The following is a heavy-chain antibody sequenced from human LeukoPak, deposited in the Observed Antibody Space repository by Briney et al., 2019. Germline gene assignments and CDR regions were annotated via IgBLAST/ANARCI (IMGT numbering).Heavy chain of an antibody. CDR3: ARTNYDILTGYSPFDY. V-gene: IGHV4-4*07. J-gene: IGHJ4*02. CDR2: IYTSGST. CDR1: GGSISSYY. D-gene: IGHD3-9*01. Sequence: LETLSLTCTVSGGSISSYYWSWIRQPAGKGLEWIGRIYTSGSTNYNPSLKSRVTISVDTSKNQFSLKLSSVTAADTAVYYCARTNYDILTGYSPFDYWGQGTLVTVSS.